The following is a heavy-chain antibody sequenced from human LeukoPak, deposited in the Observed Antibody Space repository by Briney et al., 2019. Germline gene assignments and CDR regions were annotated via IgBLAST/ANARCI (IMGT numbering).Heavy chain of an antibody. CDR2: ISGSGGST. D-gene: IGHD3-10*01. CDR3: ANLPTPSYYYGSGSYYGGDNWFDP. Sequence: PGGSLRLSCAASGFTFSSYAMSWVRQAPGKGLEWVSAISGSGGSTYYADPVKGRFTISRDNSKNTLYLQMNSLRAEDTAVYYCANLPTPSYYYGSGSYYGGDNWFDPWGQGTLVTVSS. CDR1: GFTFSSYA. J-gene: IGHJ5*02. V-gene: IGHV3-23*01.